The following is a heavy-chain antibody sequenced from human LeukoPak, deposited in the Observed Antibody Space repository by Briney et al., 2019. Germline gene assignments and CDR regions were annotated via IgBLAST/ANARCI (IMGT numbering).Heavy chain of an antibody. D-gene: IGHD2-2*01. CDR1: GYAFTTVG. V-gene: IGHV1-18*01. CDR2: ISTSKTYT. Sequence: ASVRVSSTASGYAFTTVGIRWVRQAPGQRREWMGWISTSKTYTRYTQKVQGRATLTTDPSTSTAYLELTSLTSADTAVYFCARASDTSWPFDFWGQGTKVTVSS. J-gene: IGHJ4*02. CDR3: ARASDTSWPFDF.